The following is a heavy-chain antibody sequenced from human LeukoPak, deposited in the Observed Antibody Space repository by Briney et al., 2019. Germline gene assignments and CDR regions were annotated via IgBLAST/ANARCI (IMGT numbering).Heavy chain of an antibody. CDR2: IIPIFGTA. Sequence: SVTVSCKASGGTFSSYAISWVRQAPGQGLEWMGGIIPIFGTANYAQKFQGRVTITADESTSTAYMELSSLRSEDTAVYYCARAGGFLEWLYFDYWGQGTLVTVSS. V-gene: IGHV1-69*13. D-gene: IGHD3-3*01. J-gene: IGHJ4*02. CDR3: ARAGGFLEWLYFDY. CDR1: GGTFSSYA.